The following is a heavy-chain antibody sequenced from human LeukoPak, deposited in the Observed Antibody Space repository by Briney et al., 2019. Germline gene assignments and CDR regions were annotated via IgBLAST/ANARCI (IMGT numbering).Heavy chain of an antibody. CDR2: INSDGSST. D-gene: IGHD5/OR15-5a*01. V-gene: IGHV3-74*01. Sequence: GGSLRLSCAASGFTFSSYWMHWVRQAPGKGLVWVSRINSDGSSTNYADSVKGRFTISRDNAKNTLYLQMNSPRAEDMAVYYCARRASTSDPWFDTWGQGTLVTVSS. J-gene: IGHJ5*02. CDR3: ARRASTSDPWFDT. CDR1: GFTFSSYW.